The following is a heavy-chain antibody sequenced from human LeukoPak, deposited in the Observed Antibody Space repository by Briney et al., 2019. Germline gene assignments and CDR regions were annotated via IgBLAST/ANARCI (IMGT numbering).Heavy chain of an antibody. Sequence: GGSLRLSCAASGFTFSSYAMSWVRQAPGKGLEWVSAISGSSSTTFYADSVKVRFTISRDNSMDTLFLQMNSLRAEDTAVYYCAKDKYNFWSGSNYYYMDVWGKGTTVTVSS. CDR2: ISGSSSTT. D-gene: IGHD3-3*01. V-gene: IGHV3-23*01. CDR3: AKDKYNFWSGSNYYYMDV. CDR1: GFTFSSYA. J-gene: IGHJ6*03.